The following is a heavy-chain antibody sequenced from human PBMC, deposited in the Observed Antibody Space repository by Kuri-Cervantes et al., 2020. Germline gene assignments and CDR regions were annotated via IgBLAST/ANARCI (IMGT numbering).Heavy chain of an antibody. V-gene: IGHV3-30-3*01. CDR2: ISYDGSNK. Sequence: LSLTCAASGFTFSRYAMHWVRQAPGKGREWVAVISYDGSNKYYADSVKGRFTISRDNSKNTLYLQMNSLRAEDTAVYYCARDVCSSTSCYAPHYYYGMDVWGQGTTVTVSS. J-gene: IGHJ6*02. CDR3: ARDVCSSTSCYAPHYYYGMDV. CDR1: GFTFSRYA. D-gene: IGHD2-2*01.